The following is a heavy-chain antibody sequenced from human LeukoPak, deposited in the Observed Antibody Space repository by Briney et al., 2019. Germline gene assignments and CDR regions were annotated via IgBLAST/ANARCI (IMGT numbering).Heavy chain of an antibody. J-gene: IGHJ6*02. CDR2: INPNSGGT. V-gene: IGHV1-2*02. CDR1: GYTFTGYY. CDR3: ARYALLANYYYYGMDV. Sequence: ASVKVSCKASGYTFTGYYMHWVRQAPGQGLEWMGWINPNSGGTNYAQKFQGRVTMTRDTSISTAYMELSRLRSDDTAVYYCARYALLANYYYYGMDVWGQGTTVTVSS.